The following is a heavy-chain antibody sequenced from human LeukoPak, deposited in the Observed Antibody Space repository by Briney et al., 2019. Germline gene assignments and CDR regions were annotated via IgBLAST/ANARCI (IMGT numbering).Heavy chain of an antibody. CDR2: IYYTGTT. Sequence: PSETLSLTCTVSGGSISSYHWSWIRQPPGRGLECIGTIYYTGTTNYNPSLKSRVTISIDTSKNQYSLRLSSVTVADTAVYYCASAGYYYGDLDYWGQGTLATVSS. D-gene: IGHD4-17*01. J-gene: IGHJ4*02. CDR1: GGSISSYH. CDR3: ASAGYYYGDLDY. V-gene: IGHV4-59*08.